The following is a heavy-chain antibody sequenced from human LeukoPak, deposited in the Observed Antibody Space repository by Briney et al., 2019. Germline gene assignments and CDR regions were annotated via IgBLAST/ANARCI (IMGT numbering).Heavy chain of an antibody. CDR3: ARDVKYQRLEGGFDY. V-gene: IGHV4-4*07. D-gene: IGHD3-16*01. J-gene: IGHJ4*02. CDR1: GDSINVYY. Sequence: SETLSLTCTVSGDSINVYYWSWIRQAAGKGLEWIGRIHSSGTTNYNPSLKSRVTLSVDTSKNQFSLRLTSVTAADTAVYYCARDVKYQRLEGGFDYWGQGSLVTVSS. CDR2: IHSSGTT.